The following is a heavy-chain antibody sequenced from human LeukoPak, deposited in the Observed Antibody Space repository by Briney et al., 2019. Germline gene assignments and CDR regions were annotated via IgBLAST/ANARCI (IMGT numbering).Heavy chain of an antibody. D-gene: IGHD5-18*01. Sequence: SQTLSLTCTVSGGSISSGSYYWSWIRQPAGKGLEWIGRIYTSGSTNYNPSLKSRVTISVDTSKNQFSLKLSSVTAADTAVYYCARARGYSYGHFDYWGQGTLVTVSS. J-gene: IGHJ4*02. CDR2: IYTSGST. V-gene: IGHV4-61*02. CDR1: GGSISSGSYY. CDR3: ARARGYSYGHFDY.